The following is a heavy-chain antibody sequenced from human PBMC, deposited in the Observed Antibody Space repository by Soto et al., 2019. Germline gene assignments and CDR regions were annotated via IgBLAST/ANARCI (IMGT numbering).Heavy chain of an antibody. CDR1: GGSFSGYY. V-gene: IGHV4-34*01. CDR3: PLGYCSSTACYEPFHF. D-gene: IGHD2-2*01. Sequence: SETLSLTCAVYGGSFSGYYWSWIRQPPGKGLEWIGEIYYSGSTNYNPSLKSRVTVSVDTSKNQFSLRLSSVTAADTAVYYCPLGYCSSTACYEPFHFWGQGTMVTVSS. CDR2: IYYSGST. J-gene: IGHJ3*01.